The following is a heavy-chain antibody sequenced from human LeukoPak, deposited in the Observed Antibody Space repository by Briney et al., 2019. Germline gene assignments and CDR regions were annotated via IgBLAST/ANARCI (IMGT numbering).Heavy chain of an antibody. Sequence: SVKVSCKASGGTFSSYGISWVRQAPGQGLEWMGRIIPILGTANNAQKFQGRVTMTRDTSTSTVYMELSSLRSEDTAVYYCARDRERWLQTLDAFDIWGQGTMVTVSS. J-gene: IGHJ3*02. V-gene: IGHV1-69*04. CDR1: GGTFSSYG. CDR3: ARDRERWLQTLDAFDI. D-gene: IGHD5-24*01. CDR2: IIPILGTA.